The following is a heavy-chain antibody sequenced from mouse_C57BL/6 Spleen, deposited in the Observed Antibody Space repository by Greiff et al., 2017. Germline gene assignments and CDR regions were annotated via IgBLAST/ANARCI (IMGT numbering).Heavy chain of an antibody. CDR2: IDPSDSET. CDR1: GYTFTSYW. CDR3: ARTTDNSGLYYAMDY. J-gene: IGHJ4*01. Sequence: QVQLQQPGAELVRPGSSVKLSCKASGYTFTSYWMHWVKQRPIQGLEWIGNIDPSDSETHYNQKFKDKATLTVDKSSSTAYMQLSSLTSEDSAVYYCARTTDNSGLYYAMDYWGQGTSVTVSS. D-gene: IGHD3-2*02. V-gene: IGHV1-52*01.